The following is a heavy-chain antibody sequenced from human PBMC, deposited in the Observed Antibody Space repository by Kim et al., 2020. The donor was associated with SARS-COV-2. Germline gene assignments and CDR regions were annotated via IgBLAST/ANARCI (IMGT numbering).Heavy chain of an antibody. J-gene: IGHJ6*02. CDR3: AREGGYSGYEPRTYYYGMDV. D-gene: IGHD5-12*01. Sequence: SETLSLTCTVSGGSISSYYWSWIRQPPGKGLECIGYIYYSGSTNYNPSLKSRVTISVDTSKNQFSLKLSSVTAADTAVYYCAREGGYSGYEPRTYYYGMDVWGQGTTVTVSS. CDR1: GGSISSYY. CDR2: IYYSGST. V-gene: IGHV4-59*01.